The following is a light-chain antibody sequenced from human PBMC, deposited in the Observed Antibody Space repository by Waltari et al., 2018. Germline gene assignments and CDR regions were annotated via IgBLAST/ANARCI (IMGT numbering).Light chain of an antibody. V-gene: IGKV1-39*01. CDR2: AAS. CDR1: QSISSY. Sequence: DIQMTHSPSSLSASVGDRTTTTCRARQSISSYLNCDQQKPGKAPKLLIYAASSLQSGVPSRFSGSGSGTDFTLTISSLQPEDFATYYCQQVNDYPQPFGQGTKLEIK. J-gene: IGKJ2*01. CDR3: QQVNDYPQP.